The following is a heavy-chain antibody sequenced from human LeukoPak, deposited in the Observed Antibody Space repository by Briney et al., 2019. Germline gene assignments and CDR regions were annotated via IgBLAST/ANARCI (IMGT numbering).Heavy chain of an antibody. CDR1: GFTFSSYS. Sequence: GGSLRLSCAASGFTFSSYSMNWVRQAPGKGLEWVSSISSSSSYIYYADSVKGRFTISRDNAKNSLYLQMNSLRAEDTAVYYCARDAYYDILTGYYNPFDYWGQGTLVTVSS. CDR3: ARDAYYDILTGYYNPFDY. CDR2: ISSSSSYI. J-gene: IGHJ4*02. D-gene: IGHD3-9*01. V-gene: IGHV3-21*01.